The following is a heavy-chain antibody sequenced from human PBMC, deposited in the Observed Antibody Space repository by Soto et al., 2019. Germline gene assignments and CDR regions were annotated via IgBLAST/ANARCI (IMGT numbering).Heavy chain of an antibody. CDR3: SKWSGFGDA. CDR2: ISDSGGNT. V-gene: IGHV3-23*01. D-gene: IGHD3-10*01. J-gene: IGHJ5*02. CDR1: GFTFSSYS. Sequence: EVQLTESGGGLVQPGGSLRLSCAASGFTFSSYSMTWVRQAPGKGLEWVSGISDSGGNTWYADSVKGRFTISRDNSKNTLFLQMNSLRAEDTGVYFCSKWSGFGDAWGQGTLVTVSS.